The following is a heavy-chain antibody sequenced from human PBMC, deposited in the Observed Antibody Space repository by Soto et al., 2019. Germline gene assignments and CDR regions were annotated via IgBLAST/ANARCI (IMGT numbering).Heavy chain of an antibody. D-gene: IGHD1-26*01. V-gene: IGHV4-59*08. J-gene: IGHJ4*02. Sequence: SETLSLTCTVSGGTISSWYWSWIRQPPGKGLEWIGYIYYSGSTNCNPSLKSRVTISVDTSKNQFSLKLSSVTAAGTAVYYCARRYGSAIDYWGQGTLVTV. CDR2: IYYSGST. CDR3: ARRYGSAIDY. CDR1: GGTISSWY.